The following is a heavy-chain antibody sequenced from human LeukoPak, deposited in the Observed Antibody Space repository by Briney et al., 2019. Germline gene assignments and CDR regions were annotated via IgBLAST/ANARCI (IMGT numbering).Heavy chain of an antibody. J-gene: IGHJ4*02. D-gene: IGHD3-16*02. CDR1: GGTFSSYV. Sequence: SVTVSCKASGGTFSSYVINWVRQAPGQGLEWMGGIIPIFGTANYAQKFQGRVTITADKSTSTAYMELSSLRSEDTAVYYCARAGDYVWGSYSSSLNYFDYWGQGTLVTVSS. V-gene: IGHV1-69*06. CDR3: ARAGDYVWGSYSSSLNYFDY. CDR2: IIPIFGTA.